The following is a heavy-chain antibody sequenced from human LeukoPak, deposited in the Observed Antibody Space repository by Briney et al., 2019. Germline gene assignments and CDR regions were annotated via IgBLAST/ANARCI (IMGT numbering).Heavy chain of an antibody. CDR2: IYYSGST. J-gene: IGHJ4*02. CDR3: ARSPGYSYGSHFDY. CDR1: GASITNYY. V-gene: IGHV4-59*01. D-gene: IGHD5-18*01. Sequence: PSETLSLTCTISGASITNYYWSWIRQPPGKGLEWIGYIYYSGSTNYNPSLKSRVTISFDTSKNRFSLQLRSVTVADTAVYYCARSPGYSYGSHFDYWGQGTLVTVSS.